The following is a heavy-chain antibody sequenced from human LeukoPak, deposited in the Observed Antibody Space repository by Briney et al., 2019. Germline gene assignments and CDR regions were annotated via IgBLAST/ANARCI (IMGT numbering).Heavy chain of an antibody. CDR1: GFGFSSYW. Sequence: GGSLRLSCAASGFGFSSYWMSWVRHNPGKGLEWVANINQDGTTKYYRDFAKGRFTISRDNAQNSLYLQINSLRAEDTAVYYCAREKGTMIRAVAFEMWGQGTMVTVSS. J-gene: IGHJ3*02. CDR2: INQDGTTK. V-gene: IGHV3-7*01. CDR3: AREKGTMIRAVAFEM. D-gene: IGHD3-10*01.